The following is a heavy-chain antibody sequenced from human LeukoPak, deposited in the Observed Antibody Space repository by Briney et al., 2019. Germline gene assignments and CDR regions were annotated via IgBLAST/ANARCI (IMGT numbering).Heavy chain of an antibody. CDR1: GGSISSYY. D-gene: IGHD3-22*01. V-gene: IGHV4-59*01. J-gene: IGHJ4*02. CDR3: ARDGDYYDSSGYGGASGY. Sequence: SETLSVTCTVSGGSISSYYWSWIRQPPGKGLEWIGYIYYSGSTNYNPSLKSRVTISVDTSKNQFSLKLSSVTAADTAVYYCARDGDYYDSSGYGGASGYWGQGTLVTVSS. CDR2: IYYSGST.